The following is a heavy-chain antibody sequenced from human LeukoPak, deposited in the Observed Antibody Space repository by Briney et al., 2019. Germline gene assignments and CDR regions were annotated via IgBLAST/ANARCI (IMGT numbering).Heavy chain of an antibody. CDR3: AKDSNRQGYCSGGSCYPVFQN. D-gene: IGHD2-15*01. CDR2: MSYDGSDK. V-gene: IGHV3-30*18. J-gene: IGHJ1*01. CDR1: GFTVSSNY. Sequence: GGSLRLACAASGFTVSSNYMSWVRQAPGKGLEWVAVMSYDGSDKYFADSVKGRFTISRDNSKNTLYLQMNSLRAEDTAVYYCAKDSNRQGYCSGGSCYPVFQNWGQGPLLTVSS.